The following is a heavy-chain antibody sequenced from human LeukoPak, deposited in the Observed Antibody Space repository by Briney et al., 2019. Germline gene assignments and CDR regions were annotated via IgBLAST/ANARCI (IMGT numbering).Heavy chain of an antibody. CDR2: ISSSSSYI. D-gene: IGHD6-13*01. CDR1: GFTFSSYS. CDR3: VTAAGLGVYYFDY. V-gene: IGHV3-21*01. Sequence: GSLRLSCAASGFTFSSYSMNWVRQAPGKGLEWVSSISSSSSYIYYADSVKGRFTISRHNAKNSLYLQMNSLRAEDTAVYYCVTAAGLGVYYFDYWGQGTLVTVSS. J-gene: IGHJ4*02.